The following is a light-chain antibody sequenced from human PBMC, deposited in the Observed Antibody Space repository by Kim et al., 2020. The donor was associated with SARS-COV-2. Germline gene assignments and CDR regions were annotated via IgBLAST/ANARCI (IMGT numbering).Light chain of an antibody. V-gene: IGKV1-33*01. CDR2: DAS. J-gene: IGKJ2*01. Sequence: DIQMTQSPSSLSASVGDRVIITCQASHDIAHFLNWYQQRPGKAPKLLIFDASILETGVPSRFSAGVSGTHFTFTISSVQPEDFGSYYCQQYATLPYTFGQGTKLEI. CDR3: QQYATLPYT. CDR1: HDIAHF.